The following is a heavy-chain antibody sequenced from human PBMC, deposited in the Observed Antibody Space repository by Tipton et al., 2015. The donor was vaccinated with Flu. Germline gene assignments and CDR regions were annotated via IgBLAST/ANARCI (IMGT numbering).Heavy chain of an antibody. CDR3: ARVREADYAYGMDV. J-gene: IGHJ6*02. V-gene: IGHV3-53*01. D-gene: IGHD3-16*01. Sequence: SLRLSCAASGFDVSTNYMSWVRQAPGKGLQWVAVIYRGERTKNADSVKGRFTTSRANSKNTLYLQMNSLRAEDTAVYYCARVREADYAYGMDVWGQGTTVTVSS. CDR1: GFDVSTNY. CDR2: IYRGERT.